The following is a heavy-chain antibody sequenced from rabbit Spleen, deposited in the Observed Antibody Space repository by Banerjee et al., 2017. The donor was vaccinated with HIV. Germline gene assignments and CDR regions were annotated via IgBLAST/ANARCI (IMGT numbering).Heavy chain of an antibody. J-gene: IGHJ4*01. V-gene: IGHV1S45*01. CDR3: ARRIDGDGYAMDL. CDR1: GFSFSSNW. D-gene: IGHD6-1*01. Sequence: LEESGGGLVKPGGTLTLTCTVSGFSFSSNWICWVRQAPGKGLEWIACIDTNDGDTDYANWPKGRFTISKTSSTTVTLQMTSLTVADTATYFCARRIDGDGYAMDLLGPGTLVTVS. CDR2: IDTNDGDT.